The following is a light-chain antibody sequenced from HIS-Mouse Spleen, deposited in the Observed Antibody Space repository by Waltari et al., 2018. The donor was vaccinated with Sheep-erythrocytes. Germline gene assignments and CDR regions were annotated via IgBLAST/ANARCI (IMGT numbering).Light chain of an antibody. CDR3: CSYAGSYTYV. V-gene: IGLV2-11*01. Sequence: LTQPPSVSVSPGQSVTISCTGTSSDVGGYNYVSWYQQHPGKAPKLMIYDVSKRPSVVPDRFSGSKSGNTASLTISGLQAEDEADYYCCSYAGSYTYVFGTGTKVTVL. CDR1: SSDVGGYNY. J-gene: IGLJ1*01. CDR2: DVS.